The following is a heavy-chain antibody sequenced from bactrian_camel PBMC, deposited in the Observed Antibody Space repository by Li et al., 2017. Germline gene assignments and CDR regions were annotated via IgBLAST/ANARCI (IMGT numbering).Heavy chain of an antibody. CDR2: IYSSGDNT. Sequence: HVQLVESGGGSVQAGGSLRLSCAYSGLRYEWNCMGWFRQAPDKEREGVAAIYSSGDNTYYTDSAKGRFTISQDNSKDTVFLQMNSLKPEDTAMYYCAYFRRAISGCTHDLRYLGNYRGQGTQVTVS. D-gene: IGHD2*01. J-gene: IGHJ4*01. CDR1: GLRYEWNC. CDR3: AYFRRAISGCTHDLRYLGNY. V-gene: IGHV3S63*01.